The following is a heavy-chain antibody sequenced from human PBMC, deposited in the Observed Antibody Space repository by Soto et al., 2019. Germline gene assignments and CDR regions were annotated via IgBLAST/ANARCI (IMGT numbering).Heavy chain of an antibody. CDR1: GGSISSYY. Sequence: QVQLQESGPGLVKPSETLSLTCTVSGGSISSYYWSWIRQPPGKGLEWIGYIYHSGSTNNNPSLTRRPTISVDTSKNPFSLKLSSVTAADTAVYYCARPHGASSGWDTWFDPWGQGTPVTVSS. CDR3: ARPHGASSGWDTWFDP. J-gene: IGHJ5*02. D-gene: IGHD6-25*01. CDR2: IYHSGST. V-gene: IGHV4-59*01.